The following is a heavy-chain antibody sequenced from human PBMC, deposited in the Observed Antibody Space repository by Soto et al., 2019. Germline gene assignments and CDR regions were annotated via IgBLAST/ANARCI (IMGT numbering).Heavy chain of an antibody. Sequence: QVHLVQSGAEVKKPGASVKVSCKASGYVFTGYYIHWVRQAPGQGLEWMGWINPKSGGANNAKKFQGWVTLTRDTSISTAYMEVNRLTSNDTAVYYCVRDYYGGRASYGFEFWGQGTPVTVAS. D-gene: IGHD2-21*01. CDR3: VRDYYGGRASYGFEF. CDR2: INPKSGGA. V-gene: IGHV1-2*04. J-gene: IGHJ3*01. CDR1: GYVFTGYY.